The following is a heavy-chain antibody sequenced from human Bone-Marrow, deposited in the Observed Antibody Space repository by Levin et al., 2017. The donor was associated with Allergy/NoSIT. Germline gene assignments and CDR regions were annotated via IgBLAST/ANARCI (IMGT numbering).Heavy chain of an antibody. J-gene: IGHJ4*02. CDR1: GFTFSSYW. V-gene: IGHV3-7*03. Sequence: GGSLRLSCAASGFTFSSYWMSWVRQAPGKGLEWVANIKQDGSEKYYVDSVKGRFTISRDNAKNSLYLQMNSLRAEDTAVYYCARAPIVVVPAAMVKGFDYWGQGTLVTVSS. CDR2: IKQDGSEK. CDR3: ARAPIVVVPAAMVKGFDY. D-gene: IGHD2-2*01.